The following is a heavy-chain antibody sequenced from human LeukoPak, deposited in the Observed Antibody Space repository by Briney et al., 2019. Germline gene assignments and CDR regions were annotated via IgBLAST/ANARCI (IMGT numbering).Heavy chain of an antibody. CDR2: IRYDGSNK. Sequence: GGSLRLSCAASGFTFSSYGMHWVRQAPGKGLEWVAFIRYDGSNKYYADSVKGRFTISRDNSKNTLYLQMNSLRAEDTAVYYCARGTRRPGPWSNWGQGTLVTVSS. CDR3: ARGTRRPGPWSN. J-gene: IGHJ4*02. V-gene: IGHV3-30*02. CDR1: GFTFSSYG. D-gene: IGHD2-2*01.